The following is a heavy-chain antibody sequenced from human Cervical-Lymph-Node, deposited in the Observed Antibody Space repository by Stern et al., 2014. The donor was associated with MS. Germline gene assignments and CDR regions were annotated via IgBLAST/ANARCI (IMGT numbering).Heavy chain of an antibody. Sequence: QVQLVQSGAAVKKPGSSVKVSCKASGGTFSDYAINWVRQAPGPGLEWMGGIIPIFHSANYAQKFQGRVTITADESTSTAYMDLSSLRSEDTAVYYCARPNMIGAFYFDSWGQGTLVTVSS. D-gene: IGHD3-22*01. J-gene: IGHJ4*02. CDR3: ARPNMIGAFYFDS. CDR1: GGTFSDYA. CDR2: IIPIFHSA. V-gene: IGHV1-69*12.